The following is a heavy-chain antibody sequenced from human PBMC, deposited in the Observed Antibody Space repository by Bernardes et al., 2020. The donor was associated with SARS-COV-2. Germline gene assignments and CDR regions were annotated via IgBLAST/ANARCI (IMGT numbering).Heavy chain of an antibody. D-gene: IGHD1-26*01. Sequence: SESLSLTCAVYGGSFSGYYWTWIRQPPGKGLEWIGEINHNESIYYNRSLKSRFTISLDTSKNQFSLKLSSVTAADTAVYYCAGGRIDLDYWGQGTLVTVSS. V-gene: IGHV4-34*01. CDR2: INHNESI. CDR1: GGSFSGYY. J-gene: IGHJ4*02. CDR3: AGGRIDLDY.